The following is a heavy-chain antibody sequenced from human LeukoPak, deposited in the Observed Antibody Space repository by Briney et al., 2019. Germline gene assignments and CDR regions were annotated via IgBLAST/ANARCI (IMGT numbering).Heavy chain of an antibody. CDR2: FDPEDGKT. CDR1: GYTLTELS. D-gene: IGHD1-1*01. J-gene: IGHJ3*02. V-gene: IGHV1-24*01. Sequence: ASVTVSCKVSGYTLTELSMQWVRQAPGKGLEWMGGFDPEDGKTIYAQKFQGRVTMTEDTSTDTAYMELSSLRSEDTAVYHCAPRAGPGTTGTTGAFDIWGQGTMVTVSS. CDR3: APRAGPGTTGTTGAFDI.